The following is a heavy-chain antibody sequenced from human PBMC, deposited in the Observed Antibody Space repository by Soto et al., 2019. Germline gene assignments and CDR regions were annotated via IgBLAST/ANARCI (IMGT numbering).Heavy chain of an antibody. Sequence: SETLSLTCTVSGDTSTSYYWGWIRQAPGKGLEWIGHIHNSGTSTHNPSLNCRVTISIDMSKKQFSLKLTSLTSADTAVYYCARDFYDSVGYTWFDSWSQGTLVTVSS. J-gene: IGHJ5*01. CDR2: IHNSGTS. D-gene: IGHD3-22*01. V-gene: IGHV4-59*01. CDR3: ARDFYDSVGYTWFDS. CDR1: GDTSTSYY.